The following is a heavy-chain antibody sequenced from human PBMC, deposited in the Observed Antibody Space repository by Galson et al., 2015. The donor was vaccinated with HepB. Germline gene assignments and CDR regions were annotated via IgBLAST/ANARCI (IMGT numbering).Heavy chain of an antibody. D-gene: IGHD4-23*01. CDR2: ISYDGSNK. CDR3: AREGGDYGGNSVDY. V-gene: IGHV3-30*04. CDR1: GFTFSSYA. Sequence: SLRLSCAASGFTFSSYAMHWIRQAPGKGLEWVAVISYDGSNKYYADSVKGRFTISRDNSKNTLYLQMNSLRAEDTAVYYCAREGGDYGGNSVDYWGQGTLVTVSS. J-gene: IGHJ4*02.